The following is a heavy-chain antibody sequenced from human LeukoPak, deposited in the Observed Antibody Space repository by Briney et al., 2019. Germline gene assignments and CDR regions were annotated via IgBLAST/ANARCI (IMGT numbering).Heavy chain of an antibody. CDR3: ARGGGHIVVVTAITYYFDY. CDR2: ISWNSGSI. CDR1: GFTFDDYA. V-gene: IGHV3-9*01. D-gene: IGHD2-21*02. Sequence: GGSLRLSCAASGFTFDDYAMHWVRQAPGKGLEWVSGISWNSGSIGYADSVKGRFTISRDNAKNSLYLQMNSLRAEDTAVYYCARGGGHIVVVTAITYYFDYWGQGTLVTVSS. J-gene: IGHJ4*02.